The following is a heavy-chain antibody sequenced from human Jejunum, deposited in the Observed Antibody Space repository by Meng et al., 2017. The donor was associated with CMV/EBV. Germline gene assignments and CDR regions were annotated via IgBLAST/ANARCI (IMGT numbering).Heavy chain of an antibody. D-gene: IGHD2-2*01. J-gene: IGHJ6*02. CDR3: AVSTSSLGTGYYYYGMDV. Sequence: FTSYYMHWVRQAPGQGLEWMGIINPSGGSRSYAQKFQGRVTMTRDTSTSTVYMELSSLRSEDTAVYYCAVSTSSLGTGYYYYGMDVWGQGTTVTVSS. CDR1: FTSYY. CDR2: INPSGGSR. V-gene: IGHV1-46*01.